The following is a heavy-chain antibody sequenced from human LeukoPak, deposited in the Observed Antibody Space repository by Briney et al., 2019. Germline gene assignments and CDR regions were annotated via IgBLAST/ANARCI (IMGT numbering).Heavy chain of an antibody. Sequence: GGSLRLSCAASGFTFSSYEMNWVRQAPGRGLEWVSYISSSGSTISYADSVKGRFTISRDNAKNSLYLQINSLIAEDTAVYYCARERVTPLYYYDSSGEFDYWGQGTLVTISS. D-gene: IGHD3-22*01. CDR1: GFTFSSYE. CDR3: ARERVTPLYYYDSSGEFDY. J-gene: IGHJ4*02. V-gene: IGHV3-48*03. CDR2: ISSSGSTI.